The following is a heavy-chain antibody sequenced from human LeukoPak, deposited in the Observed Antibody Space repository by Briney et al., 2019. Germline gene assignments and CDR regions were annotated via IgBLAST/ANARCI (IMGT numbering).Heavy chain of an antibody. CDR1: KFTFSNYG. CDR3: AKDRGYYDSSGYTN. J-gene: IGHJ4*02. V-gene: IGHV3-30*18. Sequence: GGSLRLSCTASKFTFSNYGMQWVRQAPGKGLEWVAVVSSDGSNKYYADSVKGRFTISRDNSKNTLYLQMNSLRAEDTAVYYCAKDRGYYDSSGYTNWGQGTLVTVSS. D-gene: IGHD3-22*01. CDR2: VSSDGSNK.